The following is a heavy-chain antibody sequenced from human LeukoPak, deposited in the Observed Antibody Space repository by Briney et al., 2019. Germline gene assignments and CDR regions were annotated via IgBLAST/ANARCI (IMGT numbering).Heavy chain of an antibody. D-gene: IGHD3-22*01. J-gene: IGHJ5*02. CDR1: GGSISSGGYY. Sequence: SETLSLTCTVSGGSISSGGYYWSWTRQHPGKGLEWIGYIYYSGSTYYNPSLKSRVTISVDTSKNQFSLKLSSVTAADTAVYYCARDCSSGYLNWFDPWGQGTLVTVSS. CDR2: IYYSGST. V-gene: IGHV4-31*03. CDR3: ARDCSSGYLNWFDP.